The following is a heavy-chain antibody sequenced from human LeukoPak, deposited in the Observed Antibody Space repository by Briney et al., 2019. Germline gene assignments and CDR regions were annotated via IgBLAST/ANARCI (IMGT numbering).Heavy chain of an antibody. CDR2: ISYDGSNK. CDR1: YG. J-gene: IGHJ4*02. Sequence: YGXXXARQAXXXXXEWVAVISYDGSNKYYADSVKGRFTISRDNSKNTLYLQMNSLRAEDTAVYYCANLIAANDYWGQGTLVTVSS. CDR3: ANLIAANDY. V-gene: IGHV3-30*18. D-gene: IGHD6-25*01.